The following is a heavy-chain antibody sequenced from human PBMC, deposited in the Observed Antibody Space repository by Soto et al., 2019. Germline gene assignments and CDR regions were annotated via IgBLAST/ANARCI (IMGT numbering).Heavy chain of an antibody. D-gene: IGHD4-17*01. V-gene: IGHV3-21*01. CDR1: GFSFSSYV. CDR3: ASGSYGDYSD. J-gene: IGHJ4*02. Sequence: GGSLILSCGTSGFSFSSYVLHWVRQAPGKGLEWVSSISSDSVWIYYAASVKGRFTISRDNAKNSLFLQMSSLRAEDTAVYYCASGSYGDYSDWGQGTLVTVSS. CDR2: ISSDSVWI.